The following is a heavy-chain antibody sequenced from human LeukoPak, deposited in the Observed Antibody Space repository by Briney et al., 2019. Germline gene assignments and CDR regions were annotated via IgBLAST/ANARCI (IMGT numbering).Heavy chain of an antibody. V-gene: IGHV1-46*01. Sequence: ASVKVSCKASGYTFTSYYMHWVRQAPGQGLEWMGIINPSGGSTSYAQKFQGRVTTTRDTSTSTVYMELSSLRSEDTAVYYCARGTRHLLRSAQAFDIWGQGTMVTVSS. D-gene: IGHD5-12*01. J-gene: IGHJ3*02. CDR2: INPSGGST. CDR3: ARGTRHLLRSAQAFDI. CDR1: GYTFTSYY.